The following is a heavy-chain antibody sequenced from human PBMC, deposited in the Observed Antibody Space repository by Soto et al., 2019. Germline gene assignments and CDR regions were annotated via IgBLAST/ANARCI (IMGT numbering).Heavy chain of an antibody. CDR2: ISYDGSNK. CDR1: GFTFSSYG. Sequence: PGGSLRLSCAASGFTFSSYGMHWVRQAPGKGLEWVAVISYDGSNKYYADSVKGRFTISRDNSKNTLYLQMNSLRAEDTAVYYCAKDPSIAARFYSYYGTDVWGQGTTVTVSS. J-gene: IGHJ6*02. D-gene: IGHD6-6*01. CDR3: AKDPSIAARFYSYYGTDV. V-gene: IGHV3-30*18.